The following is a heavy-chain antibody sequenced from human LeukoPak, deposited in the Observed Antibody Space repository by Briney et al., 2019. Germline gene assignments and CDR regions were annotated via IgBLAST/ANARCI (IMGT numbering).Heavy chain of an antibody. CDR2: IDPSDSYT. Sequence: GESLKISCQGSGYSFTNYWINWVRQMPGKGLEWMGKIDPSDSYTNYSPSFQGHVTISGDKSISTAYLQWSSLKASDTAMYYCARGYGGFDIWGQGTMVTVSS. J-gene: IGHJ3*02. CDR3: ARGYGGFDI. CDR1: GYSFTNYW. D-gene: IGHD3-10*01. V-gene: IGHV5-10-1*01.